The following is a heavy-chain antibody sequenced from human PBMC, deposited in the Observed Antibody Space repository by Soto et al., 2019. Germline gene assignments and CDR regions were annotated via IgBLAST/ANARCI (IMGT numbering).Heavy chain of an antibody. CDR2: INGDGSRT. Sequence: EVQLVESGGGLVQPGGSLRLSCAASGFTFSIYWMHWVRQAPGKGLGWVSRINGDGSRTSNADPVKGRFTISRDNAKNTLYLEMNSLRAEDTAVYYCARESMWAPDYWGQGTLVTVSS. J-gene: IGHJ4*02. D-gene: IGHD1-26*01. V-gene: IGHV3-74*01. CDR1: GFTFSIYW. CDR3: ARESMWAPDY.